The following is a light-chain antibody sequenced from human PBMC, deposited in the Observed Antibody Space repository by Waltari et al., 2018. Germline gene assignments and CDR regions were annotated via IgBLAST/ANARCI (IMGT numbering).Light chain of an antibody. CDR1: SRDVGSYHL. V-gene: IGLV2-23*02. J-gene: IGLJ2*01. CDR2: DVT. CDR3: SSYAGSNTVVV. Sequence: QSALTQPASVSGSPGQSITISCTGASRDVGSYHLVSWYQQPPGKAPKLLIYDVTQRPSGVSDRFSGSKSGNTASLTISGLQAEDEADYHCSSYAGSNTVVVFGGGTKVTVL.